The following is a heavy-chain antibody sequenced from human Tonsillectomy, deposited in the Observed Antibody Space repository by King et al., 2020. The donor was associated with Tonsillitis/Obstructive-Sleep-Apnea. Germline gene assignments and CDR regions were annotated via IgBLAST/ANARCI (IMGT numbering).Heavy chain of an antibody. Sequence: LQLQESGPGLVKPSETLSLTCTVSGGSISSYYWSWIRQPPGKGLEWIGYIYYSGSTKYNPSLKSRVTISVDTSKNQFSLKLSSVTAADTAVFYCARESLDAFDIWGQGTRVTVSS. CDR3: ARESLDAFDI. V-gene: IGHV4-59*01. CDR1: GGSISSYY. J-gene: IGHJ3*02. CDR2: IYYSGST.